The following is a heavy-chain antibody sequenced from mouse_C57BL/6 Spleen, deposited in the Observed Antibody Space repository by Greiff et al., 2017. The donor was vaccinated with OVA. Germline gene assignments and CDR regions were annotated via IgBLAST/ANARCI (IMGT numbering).Heavy chain of an antibody. V-gene: IGHV1-66*01. CDR3: ARMATEGWFAY. CDR1: GYSFTSYY. J-gene: IGHJ3*01. CDR2: IYPGSGNT. D-gene: IGHD1-1*01. Sequence: QVQLKQSGPELVKPGASVKISCKASGYSFTSYYIHWVKQRPGQGLEWIGWIYPGSGNTKYNEKFKGKATLTADTSSSTAYMQLSSLTSEDSAVYYCARMATEGWFAYWGQGTLVTVSA.